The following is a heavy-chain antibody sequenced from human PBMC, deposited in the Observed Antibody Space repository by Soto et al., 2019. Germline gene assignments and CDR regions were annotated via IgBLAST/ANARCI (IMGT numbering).Heavy chain of an antibody. CDR3: AREFYRFGSGSFDC. CDR2: ISYDGTYK. V-gene: IGHV3-30*03. D-gene: IGHD3-10*01. J-gene: IGHJ4*02. CDR1: GFTLSTYG. Sequence: QEQLVESGGGVVQPGRSLRLSCAASGFTLSTYGMHWVRQAPGKGLEWVAVISYDGTYKYYADSVKGRFTISRDNSKSTLFLEMNSLRAEDTAVYYCAREFYRFGSGSFDCWGQGTLVTVSS.